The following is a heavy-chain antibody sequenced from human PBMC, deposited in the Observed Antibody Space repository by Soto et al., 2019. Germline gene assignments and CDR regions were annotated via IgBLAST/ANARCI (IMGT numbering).Heavy chain of an antibody. CDR1: GFTFSSYA. V-gene: IGHV3-23*01. D-gene: IGHD3-3*01. CDR3: AGAYENDFWSGNSDY. CDR2: ISGSGGST. J-gene: IGHJ4*02. Sequence: EVQLLESGGGLVQPGGSLRLSCAASGFTFSSYAMSWVRQAPGKGLEWVSAISGSGGSTYYADSVKGRFTISRDNSKNTLYLQMNSLRAEDTAVYYCAGAYENDFWSGNSDYWGQGTLVTVSS.